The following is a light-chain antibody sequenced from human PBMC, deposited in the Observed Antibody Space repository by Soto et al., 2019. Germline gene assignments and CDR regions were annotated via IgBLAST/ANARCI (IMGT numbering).Light chain of an antibody. Sequence: QSVLTQPASVSGSPGQSITIPCTGTSSDVGGYNYVSWYQQHSGKAPKLMIYEVTNRPSGVSNRFSGSKSANTASLIISGLQAEDEADYYCSSYTSSSTLLYVFGTGTKVTVL. CDR2: EVT. V-gene: IGLV2-14*01. J-gene: IGLJ1*01. CDR1: SSDVGGYNY. CDR3: SSYTSSSTLLYV.